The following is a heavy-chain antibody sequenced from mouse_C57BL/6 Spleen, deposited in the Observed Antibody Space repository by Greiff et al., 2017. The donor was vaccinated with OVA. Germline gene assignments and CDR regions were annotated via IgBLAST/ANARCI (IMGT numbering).Heavy chain of an antibody. D-gene: IGHD1-1*01. J-gene: IGHJ4*01. CDR3: ARENYYGSSYGYYAMDY. CDR2: IYPGSGST. V-gene: IGHV1-55*01. CDR1: GYTFTSYW. Sequence: QVQLKQPGAELVKPGASVKMSCKASGYTFTSYWITWVKQRPGQGLEWIGDIYPGSGSTNYNEKFKSKATLTVDTSSSTAYMQLSSLTYEAYAVYYCARENYYGSSYGYYAMDYWGQGTSVTVSS.